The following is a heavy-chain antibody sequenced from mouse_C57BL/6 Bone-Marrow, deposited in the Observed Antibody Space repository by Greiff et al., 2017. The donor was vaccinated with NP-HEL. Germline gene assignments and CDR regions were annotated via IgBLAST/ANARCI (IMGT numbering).Heavy chain of an antibody. D-gene: IGHD1-1*01. Sequence: EVQLQESGPELVKPGDSVKISCKASGYSFTGYFMNWVMQSHGKSLEWIGRINPYNGDTFYNQKFKGKATLTVDKSSSTAHMELRSLTSEDSAVYYCARDYYGSSYFDYWGQGTTLTVSS. CDR2: INPYNGDT. J-gene: IGHJ2*01. V-gene: IGHV1-20*01. CDR1: GYSFTGYF. CDR3: ARDYYGSSYFDY.